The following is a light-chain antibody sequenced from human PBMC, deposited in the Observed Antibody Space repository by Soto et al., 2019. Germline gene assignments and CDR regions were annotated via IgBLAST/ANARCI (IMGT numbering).Light chain of an antibody. Sequence: EVVMTQSPDTLSVSPGETATLSCRASQSVSSTLAWYQQKLGQAPRLLIYGASTRATGISARFSGSGSGTEFTLTITSLQSEDFAIYYCQQYNNWPRTFGQGTRVEIK. CDR1: QSVSST. CDR2: GAS. V-gene: IGKV3-15*01. J-gene: IGKJ1*01. CDR3: QQYNNWPRT.